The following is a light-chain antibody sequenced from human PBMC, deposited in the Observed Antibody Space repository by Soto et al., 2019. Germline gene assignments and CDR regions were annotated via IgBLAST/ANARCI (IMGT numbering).Light chain of an antibody. CDR1: SSNIGAGYD. V-gene: IGLV1-40*01. CDR2: GNS. CDR3: QSYDSSVSGYV. Sequence: QSVLTQPPSVSGAPGQRGTISCTGSSSNIGAGYDVNWYQQLPGTAPKLLIYGNSNRPSGVPDRFSGSKSGTSASLAITGLQAEDEADYYCQSYDSSVSGYVFGTGTKVTVL. J-gene: IGLJ1*01.